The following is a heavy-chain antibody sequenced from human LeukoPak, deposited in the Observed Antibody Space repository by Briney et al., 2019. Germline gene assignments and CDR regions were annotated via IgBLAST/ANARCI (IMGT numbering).Heavy chain of an antibody. D-gene: IGHD3-22*01. Sequence: SETLSLTSAVSGHSISSGYYWGWIRQPPGKGLEWIGSIYHSGSTYYNPSLKSRVTISVDTSKNQFSLKLSSVTAADTAVYYCARVAIGYYYDSSGYPVLFDYWGQGTLVTVSS. J-gene: IGHJ4*02. CDR3: ARVAIGYYYDSSGYPVLFDY. CDR1: GHSISSGYY. V-gene: IGHV4-38-2*01. CDR2: IYHSGST.